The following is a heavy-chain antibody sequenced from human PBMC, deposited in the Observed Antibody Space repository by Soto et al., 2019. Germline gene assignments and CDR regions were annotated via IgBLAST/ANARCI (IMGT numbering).Heavy chain of an antibody. D-gene: IGHD6-19*01. CDR3: ARDYSSGWYVNYGMDV. CDR1: GYTFTSYG. V-gene: IGHV1-18*01. CDR2: ISAYNGNT. Sequence: QVQMVQSGAEVKKPGASVKVSCKASGYTFTSYGISWVRQAPGQGLEWMGWISAYNGNTNYAQKLQGRVTMTTDTSTSTAYMELRSLRSDDTAVYYCARDYSSGWYVNYGMDVWGQGTTVTVSS. J-gene: IGHJ6*02.